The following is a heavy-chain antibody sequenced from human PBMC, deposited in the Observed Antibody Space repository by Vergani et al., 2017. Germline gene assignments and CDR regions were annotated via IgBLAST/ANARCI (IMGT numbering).Heavy chain of an antibody. J-gene: IGHJ5*02. D-gene: IGHD3-10*01. V-gene: IGHV1-18*01. CDR2: ISAYNGNT. CDR1: GYTFTNYP. Sequence: QVQLLQSGSELKKPGASVRISCEASGYTFTNYPLIWVRQAPGQGLEWMGWISAYNGNTNYAQKLQGRVTMTTDTSTSTAYMELRSLRSDDTAVYYCARPYGSGNNWFDPWGQGTLVTVSS. CDR3: ARPYGSGNNWFDP.